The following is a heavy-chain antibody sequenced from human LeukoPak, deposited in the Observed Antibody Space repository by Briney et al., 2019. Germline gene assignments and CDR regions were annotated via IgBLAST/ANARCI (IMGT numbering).Heavy chain of an antibody. V-gene: IGHV3-23*01. Sequence: GGSLRLSCTASGFTFSTYSMNWVRQAPGKGLEWVSTISGSGGRTYYADSVKGRLTISRDNSKNTLYLQVNSLRAEDTAVYYCAKVSGYCSTTSCSFDYWGQGTLVTVSS. CDR1: GFTFSTYS. D-gene: IGHD2-2*01. CDR2: ISGSGGRT. J-gene: IGHJ4*02. CDR3: AKVSGYCSTTSCSFDY.